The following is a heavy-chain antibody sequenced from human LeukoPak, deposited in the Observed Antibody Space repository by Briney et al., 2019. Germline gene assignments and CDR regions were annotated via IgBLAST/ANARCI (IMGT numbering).Heavy chain of an antibody. J-gene: IGHJ6*02. Sequence: SETLSLTCTVSGGSISSYYWSWIRQPPGKGLEWIGYIYYSGSTNYNPSLKSRVTISVDTSKNQFSLKLSSVTAADTAVYYCARYIEYGMDVWGQGTTVTVSS. CDR2: IYYSGST. D-gene: IGHD3-16*02. CDR1: GGSISSYY. V-gene: IGHV4-59*08. CDR3: ARYIEYGMDV.